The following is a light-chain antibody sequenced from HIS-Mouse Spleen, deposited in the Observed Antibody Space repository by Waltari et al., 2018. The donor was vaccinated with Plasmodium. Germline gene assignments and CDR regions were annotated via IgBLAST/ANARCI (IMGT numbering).Light chain of an antibody. CDR3: QQSYSTWT. J-gene: IGKJ1*01. CDR1: QNISSY. V-gene: IGKV1-39*01. Sequence: DIQMTQSPSSLSASVGDRVTITCLASQNISSYLNWYQQKPGKAPKLLIYAASSLQSGVPSRFSGSGSGTDFTLSISSLQPEDFATYYCQQSYSTWTFGQGTKVEIK. CDR2: AAS.